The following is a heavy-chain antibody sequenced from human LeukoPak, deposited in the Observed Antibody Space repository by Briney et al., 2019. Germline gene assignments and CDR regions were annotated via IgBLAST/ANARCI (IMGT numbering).Heavy chain of an antibody. J-gene: IGHJ4*02. Sequence: GGSLRLSCAASGFISSDDPMNWVRQAPGKGLEWVSNIRGDSSTTHYANSVKGRFTISRDNAENSLFLDMNSLRAEDTAVYYCARGPSGYHNTGGQGTLVTVSS. CDR1: GFISSDDP. D-gene: IGHD5-12*01. CDR3: ARGPSGYHNT. CDR2: IRGDSSTT. V-gene: IGHV3-48*01.